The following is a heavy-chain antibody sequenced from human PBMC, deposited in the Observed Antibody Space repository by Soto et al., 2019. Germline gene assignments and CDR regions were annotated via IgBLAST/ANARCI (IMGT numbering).Heavy chain of an antibody. V-gene: IGHV3-21*04. CDR2: ISSSSSFR. J-gene: IGHJ1*01. CDR3: ARGAPGRDGYNLDFQH. Sequence: GGSLRLSCAASGFTFSSYAMNWVRQAPGKGLEWVSSISSSSSFRYYADSVKGRFTISRDNAKNSLYLQMNSLRAQDTAVYYCARGAPGRDGYNLDFQHWGQGTLVTVSS. D-gene: IGHD5-12*01. CDR1: GFTFSSYA.